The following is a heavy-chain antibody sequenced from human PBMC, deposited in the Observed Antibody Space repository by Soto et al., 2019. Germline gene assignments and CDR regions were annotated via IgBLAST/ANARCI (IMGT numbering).Heavy chain of an antibody. J-gene: IGHJ4*02. CDR3: ARYRISGSWSKFDY. CDR2: IYYNGST. D-gene: IGHD6-13*01. V-gene: IGHV4-31*03. CDR1: GLTISSASYY. Sequence: QVLLQESGPGLMKPSQTVSLTCTVSGLTISSASYYWSWIRQHPGKGLEWVGNIYYNGSTYYSPSLKSRVTLWVDTSKNQFSLRLASVTAADTAVYYCARYRISGSWSKFDYWGQGTLVTVSS.